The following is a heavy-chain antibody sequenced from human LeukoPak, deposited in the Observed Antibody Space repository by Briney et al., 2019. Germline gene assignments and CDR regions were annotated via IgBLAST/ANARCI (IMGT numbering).Heavy chain of an antibody. CDR2: ISSSGSYI. Sequence: GGSLRLSCAASGFTFSSYSMNWVRQAPGKGLEWVSSISSSGSYIYYADSVKGRFTISRDNAKNSLYLQMNSLRAEDTAVYYCARDGSLGQLVTYDMDVWGQGTTVTVSS. CDR1: GFTFSSYS. J-gene: IGHJ6*02. CDR3: ARDGSLGQLVTYDMDV. V-gene: IGHV3-21*01. D-gene: IGHD6-6*01.